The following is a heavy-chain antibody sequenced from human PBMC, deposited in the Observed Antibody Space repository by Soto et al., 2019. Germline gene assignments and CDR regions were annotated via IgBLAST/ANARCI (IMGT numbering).Heavy chain of an antibody. CDR2: ISAYNGNT. D-gene: IGHD2-8*01. V-gene: IGHV1-18*01. CDR1: GYTFTSYG. Sequence: QVQLVQSGAEVKKPGASVKVSCKASGYTFTSYGISWVRQAPGQGLEWMGWISAYNGNTNYAQKLQGRVTMTTDTSTIRDYMDLRRLTTDVKFVYLSASDLNGNPGTWGHGTLVPVSS. CDR3: ASDLNGNPGT. J-gene: IGHJ5*01.